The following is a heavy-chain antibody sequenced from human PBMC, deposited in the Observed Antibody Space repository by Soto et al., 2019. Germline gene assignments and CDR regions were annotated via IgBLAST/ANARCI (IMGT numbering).Heavy chain of an antibody. CDR3: ARGLSTVTTYYYYYGMDV. V-gene: IGHV3-74*01. D-gene: IGHD4-17*01. CDR1: GFTFSSYW. CDR2: INSDGSST. Sequence: LRLSCAASGFTFSSYWMHWVRQAPGKGLVWVSRINSDGSSTSYADSVKGRFTISRDNAKNTLYLQMNSLRAEDTAVYYCARGLSTVTTYYYYYGMDVWGQGTTVTVSS. J-gene: IGHJ6*02.